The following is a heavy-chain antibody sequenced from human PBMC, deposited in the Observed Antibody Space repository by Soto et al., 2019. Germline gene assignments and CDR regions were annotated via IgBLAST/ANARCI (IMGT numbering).Heavy chain of an antibody. Sequence: PSETLSLTCTVSGGSISSYYWSWIRRPPGKGLEWIGYIYYSGSTNYNPSLKSRVTISVDTSKNQFSLKLSSVTAADTAVYYCARVCSSTSCYGDFHYWGQGTLVTVSS. J-gene: IGHJ4*02. D-gene: IGHD2-2*01. CDR1: GGSISSYY. V-gene: IGHV4-59*01. CDR3: ARVCSSTSCYGDFHY. CDR2: IYYSGST.